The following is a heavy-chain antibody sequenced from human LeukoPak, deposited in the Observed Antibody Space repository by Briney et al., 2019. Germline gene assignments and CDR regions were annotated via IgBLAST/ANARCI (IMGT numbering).Heavy chain of an antibody. D-gene: IGHD3-22*01. CDR3: ARDREYYDSSGYPGPFDY. CDR1: GGSISSYY. V-gene: IGHV4-59*12. Sequence: SETLSLTCTVSGGSISSYYWSWIRQPPGKGLEWIGYIYYSGSTNYNPSLKSRVTVSVDTSKNQFSLKLSSVTAADTAVYYCARDREYYDSSGYPGPFDYWGQETLVTVSS. J-gene: IGHJ4*02. CDR2: IYYSGST.